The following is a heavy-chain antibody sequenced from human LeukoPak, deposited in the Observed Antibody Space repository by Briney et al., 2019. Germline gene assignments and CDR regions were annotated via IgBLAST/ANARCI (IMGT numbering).Heavy chain of an antibody. D-gene: IGHD5-12*01. Sequence: GGSLRLSCAASGFTFSSYAMSWVRQAPGKGLEWVSAISGSGGSTYYADSVKGRFTTSRDNSKNTLYLQMNSLRAEDTAVYYCAKGGAGDNIVATIVGTDYWGQGTLVTVSS. CDR3: AKGGAGDNIVATIVGTDY. V-gene: IGHV3-23*01. CDR2: ISGSGGST. J-gene: IGHJ4*02. CDR1: GFTFSSYA.